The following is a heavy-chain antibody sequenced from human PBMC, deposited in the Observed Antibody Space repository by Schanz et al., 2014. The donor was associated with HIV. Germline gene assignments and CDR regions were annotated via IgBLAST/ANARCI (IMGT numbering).Heavy chain of an antibody. D-gene: IGHD6-13*01. J-gene: IGHJ3*02. V-gene: IGHV1-2*02. CDR1: GYSFSAYY. CDR3: ARDLVDSSTWYDAFDI. Sequence: QVQLLQSGPEVRKPGASVKVSCKASGYSFSAYYMHWVRQAPGQGPEWMGWINPNSGGSKFAQKFQGRVTLTTDTSINTAYMEVRSLRSDDTALYFCARDLVDSSTWYDAFDIWGQGTKVTVSS. CDR2: INPNSGGS.